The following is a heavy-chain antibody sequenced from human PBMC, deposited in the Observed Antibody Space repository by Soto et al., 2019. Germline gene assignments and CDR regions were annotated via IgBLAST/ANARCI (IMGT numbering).Heavy chain of an antibody. Sequence: VQLMQSGAEVKKTGSSVKVSCKASGGTFSSHSINWVRQAPGQGLEWMGGIITLFGTSNYAQNFQGRVPITADQSTSTAYMELNSLTSDDTAVYYCSREVGYGDFSAALLDWGQGTLVTVSS. CDR1: GGTFSSHS. CDR2: IITLFGTS. J-gene: IGHJ4*02. V-gene: IGHV1-69*01. CDR3: SREVGYGDFSAALLD. D-gene: IGHD2-21*02.